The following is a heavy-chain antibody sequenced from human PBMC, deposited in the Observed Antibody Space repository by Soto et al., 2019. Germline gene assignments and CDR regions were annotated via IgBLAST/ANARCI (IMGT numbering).Heavy chain of an antibody. CDR1: GGSISSYY. V-gene: IGHV4-59*01. Sequence: SETLSLTYTVSGGSISSYYWSWIRQPPGKGLEWIGYIYYSGSTNYNPSLKSRVTISVDTSKNQFSLKLSSVTAADTAVYYCASTRYSSGWYRVYFDYWGQGTLVTVSS. CDR2: IYYSGST. CDR3: ASTRYSSGWYRVYFDY. J-gene: IGHJ4*02. D-gene: IGHD6-19*01.